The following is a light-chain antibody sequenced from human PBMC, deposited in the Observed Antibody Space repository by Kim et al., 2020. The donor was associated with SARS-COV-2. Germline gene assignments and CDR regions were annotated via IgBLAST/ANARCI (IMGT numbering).Light chain of an antibody. CDR3: QAWDTSTHWV. CDR1: KLVDKY. Sequence: SPGQTASITCSGDKLVDKYACWYQQKPGQSPVLVIYQDSKRPSGIPERFSGSNSGNTATLTISGTQAMDEADYYCQAWDTSTHWVFGGGTQLTVL. V-gene: IGLV3-1*01. CDR2: QDS. J-gene: IGLJ3*02.